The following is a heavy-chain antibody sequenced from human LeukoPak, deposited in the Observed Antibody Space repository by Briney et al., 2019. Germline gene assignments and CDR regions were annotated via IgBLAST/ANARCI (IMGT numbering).Heavy chain of an antibody. V-gene: IGHV5-51*01. J-gene: IGHJ5*02. CDR1: GYSFTSYW. CDR2: IYPGDSDT. CDR3: ARLVSPSAGYSSSWLEYNWFDP. Sequence: GESLKISCKGSGYSFTSYWIGWVRQMPGNGLEWMGIIYPGDSDTRYSPSFQGQVTISADKSISTAYLQWSSLKASDTAMYYCARLVSPSAGYSSSWLEYNWFDPWGQGTLVTVSS. D-gene: IGHD6-13*01.